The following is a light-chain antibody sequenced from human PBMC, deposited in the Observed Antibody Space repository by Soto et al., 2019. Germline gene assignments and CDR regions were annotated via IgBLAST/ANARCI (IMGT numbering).Light chain of an antibody. J-gene: IGKJ5*01. Sequence: DIQMTQSPSSLSASVVDRVTITFRASQTISSWLAWYQQKPGKAPNLLIYDASTLHSGVPSRFSGGGSGTDFTLTISSLQPEDFATYYCQQVNVYPSTFGGGTRLEIK. CDR3: QQVNVYPST. CDR1: QTISSW. V-gene: IGKV1-12*02. CDR2: DAS.